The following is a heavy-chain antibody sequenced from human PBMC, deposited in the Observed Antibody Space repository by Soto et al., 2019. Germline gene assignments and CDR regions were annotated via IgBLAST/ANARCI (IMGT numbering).Heavy chain of an antibody. CDR1: ECTFTSYD. Sequence: GASVKVSCKASECTFTSYDINWVRQATGQGLEWMGWMNPNSGNTGYAQKFQGRVTMTRNTSISTAYMELSSLRSEDTAVYYCASLITGTTSLFDYWGQGTLVTVSS. D-gene: IGHD1-7*01. J-gene: IGHJ4*02. CDR3: ASLITGTTSLFDY. V-gene: IGHV1-8*01. CDR2: MNPNSGNT.